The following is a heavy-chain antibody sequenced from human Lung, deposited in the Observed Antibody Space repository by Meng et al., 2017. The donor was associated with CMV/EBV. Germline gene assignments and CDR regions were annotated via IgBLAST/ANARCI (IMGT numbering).Heavy chain of an antibody. Sequence: GGSLRLSCAASGFTFSSYSINWVRQAPGKGLEWVSSISSRSSYIYYADSVKGRFTISRDNAKNSLYLQMNSLRAEDTAVYYCAREFCSSSSCYPPDVWGQGTTVTFSS. CDR1: GFTFSSYS. D-gene: IGHD2-2*01. CDR3: AREFCSSSSCYPPDV. J-gene: IGHJ6*02. CDR2: ISSRSSYI. V-gene: IGHV3-21*01.